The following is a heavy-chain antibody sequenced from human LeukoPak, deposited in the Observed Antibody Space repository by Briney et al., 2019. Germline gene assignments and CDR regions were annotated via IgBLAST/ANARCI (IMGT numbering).Heavy chain of an antibody. Sequence: ASVKVSCKASGYTFTSYYMHWVRQAPGQGLEWMGIINPSGGSTSYAQKFQGRVTMTRDTSTSIVYMELSSLRSEDTAVYYCARDGKNYYYYYGMDVWGQGTTVTVSS. V-gene: IGHV1-46*01. CDR3: ARDGKNYYYYYGMDV. D-gene: IGHD1-26*01. CDR2: INPSGGST. J-gene: IGHJ6*02. CDR1: GYTFTSYY.